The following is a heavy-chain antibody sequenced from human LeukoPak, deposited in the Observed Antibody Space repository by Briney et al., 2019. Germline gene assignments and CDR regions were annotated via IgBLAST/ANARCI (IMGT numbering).Heavy chain of an antibody. J-gene: IGHJ3*02. V-gene: IGHV4-61*02. CDR3: ARNRVQLDDAFDI. CDR1: GGSISSSSYY. Sequence: SETLSLTCTVSGGSISSSSYYWSWIRQPAGKGLEWIGRIYTSGSTNYNPSLKSRVTMSVDTSKNQFSLKLSSVTAADTAVYYCARNRVQLDDAFDIWGQGTMVTVSS. CDR2: IYTSGST. D-gene: IGHD1-1*01.